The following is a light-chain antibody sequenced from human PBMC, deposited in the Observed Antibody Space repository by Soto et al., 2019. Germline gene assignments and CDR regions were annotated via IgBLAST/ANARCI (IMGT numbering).Light chain of an antibody. Sequence: EIVMTQSPATLSVSPGERATLSCRASQSVSSNLAWYQQKPGQAPRLLIYGASTRATGIPARFSGSGSGTEFTLTISSLQPEDFAVYYCQQYNNPITFGQGTRLEIK. CDR1: QSVSSN. CDR2: GAS. CDR3: QQYNNPIT. V-gene: IGKV3-15*01. J-gene: IGKJ5*01.